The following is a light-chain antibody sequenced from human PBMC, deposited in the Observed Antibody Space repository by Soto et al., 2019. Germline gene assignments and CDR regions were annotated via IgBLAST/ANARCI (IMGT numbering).Light chain of an antibody. V-gene: IGKV3-11*01. CDR3: QQRSGWLLT. J-gene: IGKJ4*01. Sequence: EIVLTQSPATLSLSPGERATLSCRASQSVSSSLAWFQQKPGQPPRLLIYDASNRATGIPARFSGSGSGTDFTLTISSLEPEDFAVYYCQQRSGWLLTFGGGTKVQSK. CDR2: DAS. CDR1: QSVSSS.